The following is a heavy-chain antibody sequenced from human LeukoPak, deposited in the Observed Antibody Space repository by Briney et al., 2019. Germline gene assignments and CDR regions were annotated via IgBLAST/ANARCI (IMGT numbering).Heavy chain of an antibody. J-gene: IGHJ4*02. CDR3: AREDILTGNWFPGRFDY. Sequence: SETLSLTCTVSGGSISSYSWSWIRQPAGKGLEWIGRIYSSGSTNYNPSLKSRVAMSVDTSKNQFSLKLSSVTAADTAVFYCAREDILTGNWFPGRFDYWGQGTLVTVSS. D-gene: IGHD3-9*01. CDR2: IYSSGST. V-gene: IGHV4-4*07. CDR1: GGSISSYS.